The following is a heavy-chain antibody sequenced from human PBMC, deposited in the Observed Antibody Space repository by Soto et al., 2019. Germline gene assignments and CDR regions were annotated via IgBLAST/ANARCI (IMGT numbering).Heavy chain of an antibody. Sequence: GGSLRLSCAASGFTVSSKYMSWVRQAPGKGLEWVSVIYSGGSTYYPDSVKGRFTISRDNSKNMLYLQMNCLRAEDTAVYYCARGDDAFDIWGQGTMVTVSS. CDR3: ARGDDAFDI. J-gene: IGHJ3*02. V-gene: IGHV3-53*01. CDR1: GFTVSSKY. CDR2: IYSGGST.